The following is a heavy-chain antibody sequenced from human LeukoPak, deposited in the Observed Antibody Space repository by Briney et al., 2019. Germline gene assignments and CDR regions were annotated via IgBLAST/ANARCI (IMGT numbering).Heavy chain of an antibody. D-gene: IGHD4-17*01. Sequence: GGSLRLSCAASGFTFSSYSMNWVRQAPGKGLEWVSSISSSSSYMYYADSVKGRFTISRDNAKNSLYLQMNSLRAEDTAVCYCARETEPLDYGDSTNLDYWGQGTLVTVSS. V-gene: IGHV3-21*01. CDR3: ARETEPLDYGDSTNLDY. CDR2: ISSSSSYM. J-gene: IGHJ4*02. CDR1: GFTFSSYS.